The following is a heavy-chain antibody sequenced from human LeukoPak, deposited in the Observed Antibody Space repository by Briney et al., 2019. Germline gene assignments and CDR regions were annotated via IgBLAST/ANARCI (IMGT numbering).Heavy chain of an antibody. J-gene: IGHJ4*02. CDR1: GFTFSSYW. Sequence: PGGSLRLSCAASGFTFSSYWMHWVRQAPGKGLVWVSRINTDGSGTSYADSVKGRFTISRDNAKNTLYLQMNSLRAEDTAVYYCASSRVGATGDYWGQGTLVTVSS. CDR3: ASSRVGATGDY. CDR2: INTDGSGT. D-gene: IGHD1-26*01. V-gene: IGHV3-74*01.